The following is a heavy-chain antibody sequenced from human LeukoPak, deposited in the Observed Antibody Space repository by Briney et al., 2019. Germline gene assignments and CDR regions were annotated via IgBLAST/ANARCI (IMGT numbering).Heavy chain of an antibody. Sequence: GASVKVSCNASGYTFTSYYMHCVRQAPGQGLEWMGIINPSGGSTSYAQKFQGRVAMTRDMSTSTVYMELSSLRSEDTAVYYCARPRGRFLDAFDIWGQGTMVTVSS. CDR2: INPSGGST. J-gene: IGHJ3*02. CDR3: ARPRGRFLDAFDI. CDR1: GYTFTSYY. V-gene: IGHV1-46*01. D-gene: IGHD3-16*01.